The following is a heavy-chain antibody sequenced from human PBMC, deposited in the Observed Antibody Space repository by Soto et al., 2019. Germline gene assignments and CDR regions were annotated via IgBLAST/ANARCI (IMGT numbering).Heavy chain of an antibody. D-gene: IGHD2-2*01. V-gene: IGHV1-69*13. CDR2: IIPIFGTA. Sequence: GASVKVSCKASGGTFSSYAISWVRQAPGQGREWMGGIIPIFGTANYAQKFQGRVTITADESTSTAYMELSSLRSEDTAVYYCARAMVCSSTSCYLGRYYYYYGMDGWGQGTTVTVSS. J-gene: IGHJ6*02. CDR3: ARAMVCSSTSCYLGRYYYYYGMDG. CDR1: GGTFSSYA.